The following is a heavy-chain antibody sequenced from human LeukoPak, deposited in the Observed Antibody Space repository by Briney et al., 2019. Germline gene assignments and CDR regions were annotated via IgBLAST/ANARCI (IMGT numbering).Heavy chain of an antibody. D-gene: IGHD2/OR15-2a*01. CDR3: SRSSDTTSWYYFDH. CDR2: MKVGEGNT. J-gene: IGHJ4*02. V-gene: IGHV1-18*01. Sequence: GASVKVSCKTSGYTFTSFGITWVRQAPGQGPEWMGWMKVGEGNTHFAQKFQDRVSMIRDISSNTAFLELRNLRSDDTAVYFCSRSSDTTSWYYFDHWGQGTLDTVSS. CDR1: GYTFTSFG.